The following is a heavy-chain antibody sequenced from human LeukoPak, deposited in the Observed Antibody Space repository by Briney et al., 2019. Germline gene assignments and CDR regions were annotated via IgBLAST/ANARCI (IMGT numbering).Heavy chain of an antibody. J-gene: IGHJ4*02. CDR1: KFTFSSYG. V-gene: IGHV3-30*02. D-gene: IGHD3-10*01. CDR3: AKDSKYYHGSGSYMAFDY. Sequence: PGGSLRLSCAASKFTFSSYGMHWVRQAPGKGLEWVAFIRYDGSNKYYADSVKGRFTISRDNSKNTLYLQMNSLRAEDTAVYYCAKDSKYYHGSGSYMAFDYWGQGTLVTVSS. CDR2: IRYDGSNK.